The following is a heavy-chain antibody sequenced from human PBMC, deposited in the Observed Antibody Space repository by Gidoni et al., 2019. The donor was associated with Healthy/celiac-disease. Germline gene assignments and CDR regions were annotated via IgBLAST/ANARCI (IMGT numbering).Heavy chain of an antibody. CDR1: GVTFSSYG. J-gene: IGHJ3*02. Sequence: QVQLVESGGGVVQPGRSLRLSCAASGVTFSSYGMYWVRQAPGKGLEWVAVIWYDGSNKYYADSVKGRFTISRDNSKNTLYLQMNSLRAEDTAVYYCARGPLAAIWQVAFDIWGQGTMVTVSS. CDR3: ARGPLAAIWQVAFDI. D-gene: IGHD3-10*01. CDR2: IWYDGSNK. V-gene: IGHV3-33*01.